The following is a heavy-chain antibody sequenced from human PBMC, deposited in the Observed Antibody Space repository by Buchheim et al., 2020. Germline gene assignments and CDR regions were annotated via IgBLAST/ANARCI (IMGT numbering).Heavy chain of an antibody. J-gene: IGHJ4*02. CDR2: ISGSGSNT. CDR3: AKDRYSSSSGVEFDC. CDR1: GFSFSSYA. V-gene: IGHV3-23*01. Sequence: EVQLLESGGGLVQPGGSLRLSCAASGFSFSSYAMSWVRQAPGKGLELVSAISGSGSNTYYAGSVKGRFTISRDNSKNRRYLQMNSLRAEDTAVYYCAKDRYSSSSGVEFDCWGQGTL. D-gene: IGHD6-6*01.